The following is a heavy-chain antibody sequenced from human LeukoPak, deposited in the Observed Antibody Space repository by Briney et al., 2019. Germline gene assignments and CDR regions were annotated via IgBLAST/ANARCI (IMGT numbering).Heavy chain of an antibody. J-gene: IGHJ4*02. CDR1: GFTFSSYW. Sequence: AGGSLRLSCAASGFTFSSYWLHWVRQAPGKGLVWVSRISTGGSTTSYADSVKGRFTISRDNAKNTLYLHMNSLRAEDTAVYYCARVPNGGNYIGDYWGQGTLVTASS. CDR2: ISTGGSTT. D-gene: IGHD4-23*01. CDR3: ARVPNGGNYIGDY. V-gene: IGHV3-74*01.